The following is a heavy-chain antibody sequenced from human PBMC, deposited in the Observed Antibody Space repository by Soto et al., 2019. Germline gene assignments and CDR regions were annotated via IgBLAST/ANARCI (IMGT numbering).Heavy chain of an antibody. V-gene: IGHV1-3*01. CDR2: INAGNGNT. CDR3: ARDFQKLKLRILEWLNWVDP. J-gene: IGHJ5*02. Sequence: QVQLVQSGAEVKKPGASVKVSCKASGYTFTSYAMHWVRQAPGQRPEWMGWINAGNGNTKYSQKFQGRVTSTRDTSASTAYRELSSLRSEGTAVYYCARDFQKLKLRILEWLNWVDPWGQGTLVTVSS. CDR1: GYTFTSYA. D-gene: IGHD3-3*01.